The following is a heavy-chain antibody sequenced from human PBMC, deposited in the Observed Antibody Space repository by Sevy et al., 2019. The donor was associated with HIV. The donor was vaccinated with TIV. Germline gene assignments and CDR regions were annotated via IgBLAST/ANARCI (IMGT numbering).Heavy chain of an antibody. Sequence: GGSLRLSFVVSGLTFSSDSMNWVRQAPGKGLEWLAYISSSSRTIYYADAVEGRFTISRDNDKKSEFLQMNNLRDEDSATYYCARDVDTPFVRSFDSWGQGTLVTVSS. CDR2: ISSSSRTI. CDR1: GLTFSSDS. J-gene: IGHJ4*02. V-gene: IGHV3-48*02. D-gene: IGHD5-18*01. CDR3: ARDVDTPFVRSFDS.